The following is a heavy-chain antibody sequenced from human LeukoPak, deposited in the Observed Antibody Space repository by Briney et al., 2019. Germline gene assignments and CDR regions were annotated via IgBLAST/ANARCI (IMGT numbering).Heavy chain of an antibody. D-gene: IGHD3-3*01. CDR2: IYYSGST. V-gene: IGHV4-30-4*08. CDR3: ARALKLYDFWSGSLRHFDY. Sequence: SETLSLTCTVSGGSISSGDYYWSWIRQPPGKGLEWIGYIYYSGSTYYNPSLKSRVTISVDTSKNQFSLKLSSVTAADTAVYYCARALKLYDFWSGSLRHFDYWGQGTLVTVSS. CDR1: GGSISSGDYY. J-gene: IGHJ4*02.